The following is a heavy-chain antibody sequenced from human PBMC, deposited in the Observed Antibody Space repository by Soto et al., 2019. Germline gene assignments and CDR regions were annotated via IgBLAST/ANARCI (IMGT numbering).Heavy chain of an antibody. CDR3: ARDRASSSPQGPRSKQARFDP. J-gene: IGHJ5*02. CDR2: IIPIFGTA. D-gene: IGHD6-6*01. CDR1: GGTFSSYA. Sequence: EASVKVSCKASGGTFSSYAISWVRQAPGQGLEWMGGIIPIFGTANYAQKFQGRVTITADESTSTAYMELSSLRSEDTAVYYCARDRASSSPQGPRSKQARFDPWGQGTLVTVSS. V-gene: IGHV1-69*13.